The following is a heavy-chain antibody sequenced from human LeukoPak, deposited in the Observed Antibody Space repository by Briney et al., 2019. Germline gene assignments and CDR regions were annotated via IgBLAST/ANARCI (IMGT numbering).Heavy chain of an antibody. V-gene: IGHV3-15*01. CDR3: TTAGYCSSSSCYRSVDY. J-gene: IGHJ4*02. Sequence: GESLRLSCAAPGFTFNNAWMSWDRQAPGKGLEWVGRIKSKTNDETTDYAEPVKGRFTISRDDSKNTLYLQMNNLKTEDTAVYYCTTAGYCSSSSCYRSVDYWGQGTLVTVSS. CDR1: GFTFNNAW. CDR2: IKSKTNDETT. D-gene: IGHD2-2*01.